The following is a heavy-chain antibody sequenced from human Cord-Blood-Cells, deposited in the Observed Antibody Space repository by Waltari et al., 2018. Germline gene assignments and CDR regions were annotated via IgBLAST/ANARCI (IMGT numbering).Heavy chain of an antibody. CDR2: IKHSGXX. Sequence: QVQLQQWGAGLLKPSETLSLTCAVYGGSFSGYYWSWIRQPPGKGLEWIAEIKHSGXXNYTXXLKSXVTISVDTSKNRFSLKLSSVTAADTAVYYCARVVASGKDAFDIWGQGTMVTVSS. CDR1: GGSFSGYY. D-gene: IGHD3-10*01. CDR3: ARVVASGKDAFDI. J-gene: IGHJ3*02. V-gene: IGHV4-34*01.